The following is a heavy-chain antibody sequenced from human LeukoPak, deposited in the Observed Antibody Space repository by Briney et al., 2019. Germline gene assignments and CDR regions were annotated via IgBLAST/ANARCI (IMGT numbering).Heavy chain of an antibody. V-gene: IGHV3-38-3*01. J-gene: IGHJ3*02. CDR2: ISGGST. CDR3: AKDGVHSSGYHYGDAFDI. CDR1: GFTVSSNE. Sequence: GGSLRLSCAASGFTVSSNEMSWVRQAPGKGLEWVSSISGGSTYYADSRQGRFTISRDNSKNTLYLQMNSLRAEDTAVYYCAKDGVHSSGYHYGDAFDIWGQGTMVTVSS. D-gene: IGHD3-22*01.